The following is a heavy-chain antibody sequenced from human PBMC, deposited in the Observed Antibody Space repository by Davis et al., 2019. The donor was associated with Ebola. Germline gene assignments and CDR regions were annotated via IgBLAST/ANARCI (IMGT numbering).Heavy chain of an antibody. Sequence: PSETLSLTCTVSGGSISSYYWSWIRQPPGKGLEWIGYIYYSGSTNYNPSLKSRVTISVDTSKNQFSLKLSSVTAADTAVYYCAREGSVVVPAAIEGTDAFDIWGQGTMVTVSS. CDR1: GGSISSYY. D-gene: IGHD2-2*02. V-gene: IGHV4-59*01. CDR3: AREGSVVVPAAIEGTDAFDI. J-gene: IGHJ3*02. CDR2: IYYSGST.